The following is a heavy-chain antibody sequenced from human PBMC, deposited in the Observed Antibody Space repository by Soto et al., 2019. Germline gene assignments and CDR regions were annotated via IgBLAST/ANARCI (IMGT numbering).Heavy chain of an antibody. CDR2: ISGSGGSI. CDR3: VKGYWKGDV. J-gene: IGHJ6*02. D-gene: IGHD1-1*01. V-gene: IGHV3-23*01. CDR1: GFTVSTYA. Sequence: EGQLLESGGGLVQPGGSLRLSCAASGFTVSTYAMNWVRQAPGNGLEWVSAISGSGGSIHYADSVKGRFTISRDNSKNTLYLQMNSLRDEDTAVYHCVKGYWKGDVWGQGTTVTVSS.